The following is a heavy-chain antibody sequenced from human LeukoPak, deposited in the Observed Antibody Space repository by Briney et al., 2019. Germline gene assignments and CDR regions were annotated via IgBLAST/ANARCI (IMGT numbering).Heavy chain of an antibody. CDR1: GFTFSSYG. Sequence: GGTLRLSCGASGFTFSSYGMSWVRQAPGKGLEWVSSISDSGDRTFYADSVKGRFTISRDNSKNTLFLQVNSLRAEDTAVYYCAKDRGYSGYDSPIDYWGQGTLVTVSS. D-gene: IGHD5-12*01. CDR3: AKDRGYSGYDSPIDY. CDR2: ISDSGDRT. J-gene: IGHJ4*02. V-gene: IGHV3-23*01.